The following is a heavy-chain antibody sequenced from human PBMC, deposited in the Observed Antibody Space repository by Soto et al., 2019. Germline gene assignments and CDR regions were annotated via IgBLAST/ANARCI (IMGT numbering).Heavy chain of an antibody. CDR3: ARDWESAAGRGVASYYFDY. V-gene: IGHV4-34*01. CDR2: INHSGST. Sequence: QVQLQQWGAGLLKPSETLSLTCAVYGGSFSGYYWSWIRQPPGKGLEWIGEINHSGSTNYNPSLKSRVTISVDTSKNQFSLKLSSVTAADTAVYYCARDWESAAGRGVASYYFDYWGQGTLVTVSS. D-gene: IGHD6-13*01. CDR1: GGSFSGYY. J-gene: IGHJ4*02.